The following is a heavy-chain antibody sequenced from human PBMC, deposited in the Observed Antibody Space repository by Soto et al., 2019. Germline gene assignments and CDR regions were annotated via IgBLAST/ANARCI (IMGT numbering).Heavy chain of an antibody. CDR1: GLTVSGKKY. CDR2: LDDAGGST. V-gene: IGHV3-53*01. CDR3: AAPRDEYGSGVSWFTYGMDI. D-gene: IGHD3-10*01. J-gene: IGHJ6*02. Sequence: PGGSLRLSCAASGLTVSGKKYVAWVRQAPGRGLEWVASLDDAGGSTYYADSVRGRFTISRDNSQNTLFLQMKRLTVDDTAIYYCAAPRDEYGSGVSWFTYGMDIWGQGTTVTVSS.